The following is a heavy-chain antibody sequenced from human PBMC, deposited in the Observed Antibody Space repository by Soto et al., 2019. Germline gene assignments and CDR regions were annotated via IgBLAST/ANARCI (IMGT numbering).Heavy chain of an antibody. J-gene: IGHJ1*01. CDR1: GFTFSSYG. V-gene: IGHV3-30*18. CDR3: AKAPGATDAEYFQH. D-gene: IGHD1-26*01. Sequence: RLSCAASGFTFSSYGMHWVRQAPGKGLEWVAVISYDGSNKYYADSVKGRFTISRDNSKNTLYLQMNSLRAEDTAVYYCAKAPGATDAEYFQHWGQGTLVTVSS. CDR2: ISYDGSNK.